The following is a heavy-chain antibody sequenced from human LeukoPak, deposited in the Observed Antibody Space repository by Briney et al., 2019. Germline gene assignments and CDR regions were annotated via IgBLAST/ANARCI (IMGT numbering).Heavy chain of an antibody. J-gene: IGHJ4*02. CDR2: IFYTGIT. CDR1: GFTVNSNY. V-gene: IGHV4-39*01. CDR3: ARHFLDTAMDLPFDY. D-gene: IGHD5-18*01. Sequence: GSLRLSCAASGFTVNSNYMSWVRQAPGKGLEWIGSIFYTGITYYYSSLKSRLSISVDTSKNQFSLKLTSVTAADTAVYYCARHFLDTAMDLPFDYWGQGTLVTVSS.